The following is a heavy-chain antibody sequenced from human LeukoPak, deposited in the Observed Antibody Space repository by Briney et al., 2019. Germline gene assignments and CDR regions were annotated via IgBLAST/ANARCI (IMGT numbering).Heavy chain of an antibody. V-gene: IGHV3-23*01. Sequence: GGSLRLSCAAFGFTFSRHGMHWVRQAPGKGLEWVSAISGSGGSTYYADSVKGRFTISRDNSKNTLYLQMNSLRAEDTAVYYCAKDSCSGGSCYSFDYWGQGTLVTVSS. D-gene: IGHD2-15*01. CDR2: ISGSGGST. CDR1: GFTFSRHG. J-gene: IGHJ4*02. CDR3: AKDSCSGGSCYSFDY.